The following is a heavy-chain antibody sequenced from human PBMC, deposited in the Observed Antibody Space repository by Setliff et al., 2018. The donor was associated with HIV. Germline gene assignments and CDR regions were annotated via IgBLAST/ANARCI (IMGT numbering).Heavy chain of an antibody. CDR1: EFTVTTYY. CDR2: IRSNTYGATA. J-gene: IGHJ4*02. Sequence: GGSLRLSCAASEFTVTTYYMSWVRQAPGKGLEWVGFIRSNTYGATAEYAASVKGRFTLSRDDTKSLAYLQMNNLKIEDTAVYYCSRDVLTSGYWGQGTLVTVSS. V-gene: IGHV3-49*04. D-gene: IGHD3-9*01. CDR3: SRDVLTSGY.